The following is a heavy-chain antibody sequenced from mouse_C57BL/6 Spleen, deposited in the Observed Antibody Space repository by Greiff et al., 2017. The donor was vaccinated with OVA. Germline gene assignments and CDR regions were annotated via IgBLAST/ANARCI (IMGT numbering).Heavy chain of an antibody. V-gene: IGHV1-15*01. CDR1: GYTFTDYE. CDR3: TKSFYWYFDV. Sequence: VKLQESGAELVRPGASVTLSCKASGYTFTDYEMHWVKQTPVHGLEWIGAIDPETGGTAYNQKFKGKAILTADKSSSTAYMELRSLTSEDSAVYYCTKSFYWYFDVWGTGTTVTVSS. CDR2: IDPETGGT. J-gene: IGHJ1*03.